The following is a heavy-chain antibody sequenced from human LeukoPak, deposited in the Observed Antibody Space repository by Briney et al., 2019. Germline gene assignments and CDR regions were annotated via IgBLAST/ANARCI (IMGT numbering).Heavy chain of an antibody. Sequence: ASVTVSSKVSGYTLTELSIHWVRQAPGKGLEWIGGFDPEDGETIYAQKFQGRVTITEDTSTDTAYMELSSLRSEHTAVYYCATAMRYFDWLPTYWGQGTLVTVSS. V-gene: IGHV1-24*01. J-gene: IGHJ4*02. CDR1: GYTLTELS. D-gene: IGHD3-9*01. CDR2: FDPEDGET. CDR3: ATAMRYFDWLPTY.